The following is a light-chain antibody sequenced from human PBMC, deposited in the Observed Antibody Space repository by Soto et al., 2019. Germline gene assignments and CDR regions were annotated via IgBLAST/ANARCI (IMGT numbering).Light chain of an antibody. CDR2: EVT. V-gene: IGLV2-14*01. Sequence: ALTQPASVSGSPGQSITISCAGTSSDVGGHNYVSWYQQHPGKAPKLLIYEVTNRPSGVSNRFSGSKSGNTASLTISGLQAEDEADYFCSSYRSTSYVFGTGTKLTVL. CDR1: SSDVGGHNY. CDR3: SSYRSTSYV. J-gene: IGLJ1*01.